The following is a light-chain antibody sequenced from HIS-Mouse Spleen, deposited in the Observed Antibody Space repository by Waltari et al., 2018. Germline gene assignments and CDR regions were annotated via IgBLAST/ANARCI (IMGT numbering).Light chain of an antibody. CDR2: EGS. CDR1: SRDAGSYHL. Sequence: QSALTQPASVSGSPGQSIPISCPGTSRDAGSYHLVSGYQQHPGKAPKLMIYEGSKRPSGVSNRFSGSKSGNTASLTISGLQAEDEADYYCCSYAGSSTWVFGGGTKLTVL. CDR3: CSYAGSSTWV. J-gene: IGLJ3*02. V-gene: IGLV2-23*01.